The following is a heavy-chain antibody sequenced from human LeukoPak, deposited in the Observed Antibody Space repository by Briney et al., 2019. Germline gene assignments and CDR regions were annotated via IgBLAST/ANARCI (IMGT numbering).Heavy chain of an antibody. J-gene: IGHJ4*02. CDR3: ARHRDYYDSSGYLDY. Sequence: GSLRLSCAASGFTFSDYYMSWIRQPPGKGLEWIGCIYYSGSTNYNPSLKSRVTISVDTSKNQFSLKLSSVTAADTAVYYCARHRDYYDSSGYLDYWGQGTLVTVSS. CDR2: IYYSGST. D-gene: IGHD3-22*01. V-gene: IGHV4-59*08. CDR1: GFTFSDYY.